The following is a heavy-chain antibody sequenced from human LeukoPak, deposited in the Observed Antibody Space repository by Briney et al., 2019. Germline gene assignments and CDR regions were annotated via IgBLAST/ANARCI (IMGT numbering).Heavy chain of an antibody. Sequence: SETLSLTCTVSGGSISSSSYYWGWIRQPPGKGLEWIGSIYYSGSTYYNPSLKSRVTISVDTSKNQFSLKLSSVTAADTAVYYCARVALAICDPWGQGTLVTVSS. CDR3: ARVALAICDP. D-gene: IGHD2-21*01. J-gene: IGHJ5*02. CDR1: GGSISSSSYY. V-gene: IGHV4-39*07. CDR2: IYYSGST.